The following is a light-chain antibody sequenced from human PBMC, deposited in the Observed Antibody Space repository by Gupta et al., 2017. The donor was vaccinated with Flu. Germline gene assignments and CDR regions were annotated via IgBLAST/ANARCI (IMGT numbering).Light chain of an antibody. CDR3: CSYTSSNTLL. CDR2: EIS. J-gene: IGLJ2*01. CDR1: RSDVGGYNY. Sequence: QSARTQPAPVSGSPGQAITTSCTGTRSDVGGYNYVSWYPQHPGEAPKLIIYEISKRPAGVSNRFAGSESGNTASLTITGRQDEDEADYYCCSYTSSNTLLFGGGTKLNGL. V-gene: IGLV2-14*01.